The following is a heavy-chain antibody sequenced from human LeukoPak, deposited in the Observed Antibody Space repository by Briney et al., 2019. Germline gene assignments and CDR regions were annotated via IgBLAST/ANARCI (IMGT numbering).Heavy chain of an antibody. V-gene: IGHV3-23*01. CDR1: GFSFSNYW. CDR3: AKDGYSGTTVTSHYCYYYMDV. CDR2: ISGSGGST. Sequence: GGSLRLSCAASGFSFSNYWMSWVRQAPGKGLEWVSAISGSGGSTYYADSVKGRFTISRDNSKNTLYLQMNSLRAEDTAVYYCAKDGYSGTTVTSHYCYYYMDVWGKGTTVTVSS. J-gene: IGHJ6*03. D-gene: IGHD4-17*01.